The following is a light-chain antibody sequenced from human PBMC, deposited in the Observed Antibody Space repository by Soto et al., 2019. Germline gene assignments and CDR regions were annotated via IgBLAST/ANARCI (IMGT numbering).Light chain of an antibody. V-gene: IGLV2-14*01. CDR1: SSDVGAYNY. CDR3: NSFTSSSTVV. Sequence: QSVLTQPASVSGSPGQSITISCTGTSSDVGAYNYVSWYQQHPGKAPKLMIYEVSNRPSGVSNRFSGSKSGNTASLTISGLQTEDEADYYRNSFTSSSTVVFGGGTKVTVL. J-gene: IGLJ2*01. CDR2: EVS.